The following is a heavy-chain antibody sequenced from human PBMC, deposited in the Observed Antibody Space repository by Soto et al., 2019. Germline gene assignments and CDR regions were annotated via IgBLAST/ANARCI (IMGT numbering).Heavy chain of an antibody. CDR1: GFSLTTGRVG. CDR2: IHWNDDN. J-gene: IGHJ4*02. D-gene: IGHD2-15*01. Sequence: ITLEETGPTLVKPTQSLTLTCTFSGFSLTTGRVGVGWIRQPPGKALEWLAVIHWNDDNHYSPSLKSRLTITKDTSKNQVVLTLTNMDPVDTATYYCTHRLVGSGQGYWGQGTLVTVSS. CDR3: THRLVGSGQGY. V-gene: IGHV2-5*01.